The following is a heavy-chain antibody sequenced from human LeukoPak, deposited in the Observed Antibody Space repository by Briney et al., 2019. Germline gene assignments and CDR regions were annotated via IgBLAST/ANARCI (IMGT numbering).Heavy chain of an antibody. CDR1: GGSISSGGYY. Sequence: SETLSLTCTVSGGSISSGGYYWSWIRQHPGKGLEWIGYIYYSGSTNYNPSLKSRVTISVDTSKNQFSLKLSSVTAADTAVYYCARRGNYYDSSGYYYFDYWGQGTLVTVSS. CDR2: IYYSGST. CDR3: ARRGNYYDSSGYYYFDY. D-gene: IGHD3-22*01. J-gene: IGHJ4*02. V-gene: IGHV4-61*08.